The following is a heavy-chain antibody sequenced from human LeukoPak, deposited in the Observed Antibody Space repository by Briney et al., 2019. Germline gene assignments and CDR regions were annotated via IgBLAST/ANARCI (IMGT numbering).Heavy chain of an antibody. V-gene: IGHV3-7*04. D-gene: IGHD3-10*01. CDR2: IKQDGSEK. CDR3: ARFWYGSGSYWVFDY. CDR1: GFYFSSYW. Sequence: GGSLRLSCAASGFYFSSYWTSWVRQAPGKGLEWVANIKQDGSEKYYVDSVKGRFTISRDNTKNSLYLQMNSLRAEDTAVYYCARFWYGSGSYWVFDYWGQGTMVTVSS. J-gene: IGHJ4*02.